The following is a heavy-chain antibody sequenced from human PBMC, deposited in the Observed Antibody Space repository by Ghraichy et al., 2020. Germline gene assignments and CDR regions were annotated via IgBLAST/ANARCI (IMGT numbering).Heavy chain of an antibody. CDR3: ARATGYCGGDCYTPFAY. CDR1: GYTFTTYG. J-gene: IGHJ4*02. D-gene: IGHD2-21*02. Sequence: ASVKVSCKASGYTFTTYGIGWVRQAPGQGLEWMGWISAYNGNTNYAQKYQGRVTMTTDTSTTTAYLELTTLRSDDTAVYYCARATGYCGGDCYTPFAYWGQGTLVTVSS. CDR2: ISAYNGNT. V-gene: IGHV1-18*01.